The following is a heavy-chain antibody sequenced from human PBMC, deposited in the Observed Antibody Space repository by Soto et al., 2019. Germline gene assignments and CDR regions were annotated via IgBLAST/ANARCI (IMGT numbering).Heavy chain of an antibody. Sequence: ASVKVSCKASGYTFTSYYVHWVRQAPGQGLEWMGIINPSGGSTSYAQKFQGRVTMTRDTSTSTVYMELSSLRSEDTAVYYCARAYCSGGSCYFPGPAVWGQGTTVTVSS. CDR2: INPSGGST. V-gene: IGHV1-46*01. D-gene: IGHD2-15*01. CDR3: ARAYCSGGSCYFPGPAV. CDR1: GYTFTSYY. J-gene: IGHJ6*02.